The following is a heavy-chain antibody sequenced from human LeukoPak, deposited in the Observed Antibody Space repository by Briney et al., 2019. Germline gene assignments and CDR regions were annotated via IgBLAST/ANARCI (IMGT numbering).Heavy chain of an antibody. CDR2: IRCDGSNK. J-gene: IGHJ4*02. Sequence: GGSLRLSCAASGFTFSSYGMHWVRQAPGKGLEWVAFIRCDGSNKYYADSVKGRFTISRDNAKSSMYLQMNSLRAEDTAVYYCARDSSESGDQHDYWGQGTLVTVSS. D-gene: IGHD2-21*02. CDR1: GFTFSSYG. V-gene: IGHV3-30*02. CDR3: ARDSSESGDQHDY.